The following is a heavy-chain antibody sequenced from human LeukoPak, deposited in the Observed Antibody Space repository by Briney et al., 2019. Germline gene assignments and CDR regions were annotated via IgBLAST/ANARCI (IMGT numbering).Heavy chain of an antibody. J-gene: IGHJ5*02. CDR3: AKDQTYDFWSGSPVWFDP. D-gene: IGHD3-3*01. Sequence: AGGSLRLSCAASGFTFSSYAMHWVRQAPGKGLEWVAVISYDGSNKYYADSVKGRFTISRDNSKNTLYLQMNSLRAEDTAVYYCAKDQTYDFWSGSPVWFDPWGQGTLVTVSS. CDR2: ISYDGSNK. CDR1: GFTFSSYA. V-gene: IGHV3-30-3*01.